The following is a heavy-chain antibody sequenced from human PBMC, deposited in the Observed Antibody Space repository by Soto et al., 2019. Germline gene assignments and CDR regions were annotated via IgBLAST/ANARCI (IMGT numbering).Heavy chain of an antibody. CDR2: IYYSGTT. CDR1: GGSISNYY. D-gene: IGHD1-1*01. Sequence: SETLSLTCTVFGGSISNYYWSWIRQTPGKGLEWIGYIYYSGTTNYNPSLKSRVTISADTSKYQFSLKLTSVTATDTALYYCETEMRNWTAFDYWGQGILVTVSS. V-gene: IGHV4-59*01. CDR3: ETEMRNWTAFDY. J-gene: IGHJ4*02.